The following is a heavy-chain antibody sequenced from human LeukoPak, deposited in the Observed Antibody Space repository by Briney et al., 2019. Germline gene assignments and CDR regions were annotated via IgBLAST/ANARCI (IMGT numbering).Heavy chain of an antibody. V-gene: IGHV4-4*02. J-gene: IGHJ4*02. CDR3: AREGGPYRPLDY. CDR1: GGSITNTNY. CDR2: VNLQGST. Sequence: SGTLSLTCGVSGGSITNTNYWTWVRQPPGKGLEWIGEVNLQGSTNYNPSLMGRVAISVDTSEDHISLQLTSVTAADTAVYYCAREGGPYRPLDYSGQGTLVTVSS.